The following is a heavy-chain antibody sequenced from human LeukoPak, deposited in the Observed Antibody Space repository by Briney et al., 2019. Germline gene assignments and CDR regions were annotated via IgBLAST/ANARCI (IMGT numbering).Heavy chain of an antibody. CDR1: GGSISSYY. CDR2: IYYSGST. Sequence: SETLSLTCTVFGGSISSYYWSWIRQPPGKGLEWIGYIYYSGSTNYNPSLKSRVTISVDTSKNQFSLKLSSVTAADTAVYYCARRRAARSTLDAFDIWGQGTMVTASS. J-gene: IGHJ3*02. V-gene: IGHV4-59*01. CDR3: ARRRAARSTLDAFDI. D-gene: IGHD6-6*01.